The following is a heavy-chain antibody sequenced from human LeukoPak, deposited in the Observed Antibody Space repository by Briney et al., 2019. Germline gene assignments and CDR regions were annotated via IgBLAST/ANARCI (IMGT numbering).Heavy chain of an antibody. D-gene: IGHD3-22*01. Sequence: SETLSLTCAVYGGSFSGYYWSWIRQPPGKGLEWIGEINHSGSTNYNPSLKSRVTISVDTSKNQFSLKLSSVTAADTAVYYCARDERYDSSGYPFDYWGQGTLVTVSS. J-gene: IGHJ4*02. CDR2: INHSGST. CDR3: ARDERYDSSGYPFDY. CDR1: GGSFSGYY. V-gene: IGHV4-34*01.